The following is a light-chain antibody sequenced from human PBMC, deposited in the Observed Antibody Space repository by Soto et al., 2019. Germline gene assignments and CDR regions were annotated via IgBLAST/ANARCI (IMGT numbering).Light chain of an antibody. Sequence: DIRMTQSPSTLSASVGDRVTITCRASQSINNWLAWYQQKPGKAPKLLIYRASSLENGVPSRFSGRGSGTEFIFTIPSLQPDDFATHYCQQYCSDSTFGQGTKVEI. CDR2: RAS. V-gene: IGKV1-5*03. J-gene: IGKJ1*01. CDR1: QSINNW. CDR3: QQYCSDST.